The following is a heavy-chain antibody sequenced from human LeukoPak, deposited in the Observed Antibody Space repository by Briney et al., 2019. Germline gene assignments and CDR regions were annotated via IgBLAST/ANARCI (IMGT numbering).Heavy chain of an antibody. V-gene: IGHV3-23*01. CDR1: GFTFSSYA. CDR2: ISGSGGST. Sequence: GGPLRLSCAASGFTFSSYAMSWVRLALGKGLEWVSGISGSGGSTNYADSVKGRFTISRDNSKNTLYLQVNSLRAEDTAEYYCAKTNSAQYFDYWGQGTLVTVSS. D-gene: IGHD4-11*01. J-gene: IGHJ4*02. CDR3: AKTNSAQYFDY.